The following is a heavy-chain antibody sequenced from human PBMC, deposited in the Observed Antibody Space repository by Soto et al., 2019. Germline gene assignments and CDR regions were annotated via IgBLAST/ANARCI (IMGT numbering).Heavy chain of an antibody. Sequence: QVQLVQSGAEVKKPGASVKISFGTSGSTFSNYALSWVRQAPGQGLEWMGWISADGGDARYSQRFQGRVTMITDTSSSTAHMELRSLTAVDTSVYSCARDPGVSGRGHDYGDSWGQGTRVTVSS. CDR1: GSTFSNYA. V-gene: IGHV1-18*01. J-gene: IGHJ4*02. D-gene: IGHD3-10*01. CDR3: ARDPGVSGRGHDYGDS. CDR2: ISADGGDA.